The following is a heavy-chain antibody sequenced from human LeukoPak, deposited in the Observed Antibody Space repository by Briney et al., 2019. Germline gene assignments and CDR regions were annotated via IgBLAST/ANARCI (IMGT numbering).Heavy chain of an antibody. V-gene: IGHV3-23*01. CDR2: ISGSGGST. D-gene: IGHD3-22*01. Sequence: GGSLRLSCAASGFTFSSYAMSWVRQAPGKGLEWVSAISGSGGSTYYADSVKGRFTISRDNSKNTLYLQMNSLRAEDTAVYYCARDAHYYDSSGYDPSWFDPWGQGTLVTVSS. J-gene: IGHJ5*02. CDR3: ARDAHYYDSSGYDPSWFDP. CDR1: GFTFSSYA.